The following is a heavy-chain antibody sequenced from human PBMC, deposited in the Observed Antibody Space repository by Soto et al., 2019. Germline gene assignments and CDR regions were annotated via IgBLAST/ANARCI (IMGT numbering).Heavy chain of an antibody. CDR2: IIPIFGTA. D-gene: IGHD2-2*01. V-gene: IGHV1-69*06. CDR3: ASHCSSTSCPHHYYYYYGMDV. CDR1: GGTFSSYA. J-gene: IGHJ6*02. Sequence: QVQLVQSGAEVKKPGSSVKVSCKASGGTFSSYAISWVRQAPGQGLEWMVGIIPIFGTANYAQKFQGRVTITADKSTSTAYMELSSLRSEDTAVYYCASHCSSTSCPHHYYYYYGMDVWGQGTTVTVSS.